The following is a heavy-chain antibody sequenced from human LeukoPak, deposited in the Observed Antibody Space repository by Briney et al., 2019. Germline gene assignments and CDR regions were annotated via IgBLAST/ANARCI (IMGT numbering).Heavy chain of an antibody. V-gene: IGHV3-48*04. Sequence: GGSLRLSCAASGFPFSNYSMNWVRQAPGKGLEWLSYISRSSRVIHFADSVKGRSTISRDNAKNSLYLQMNSLRAEDTAVYYCASLIGHTDYYDSSGYSSPFDSWGQGTLVTVSS. CDR3: ASLIGHTDYYDSSGYSSPFDS. J-gene: IGHJ4*02. D-gene: IGHD3-22*01. CDR1: GFPFSNYS. CDR2: ISRSSRVI.